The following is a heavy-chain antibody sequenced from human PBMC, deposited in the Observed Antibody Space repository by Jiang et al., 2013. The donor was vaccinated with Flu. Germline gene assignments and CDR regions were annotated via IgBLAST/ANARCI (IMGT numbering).Heavy chain of an antibody. CDR1: GGSISSYY. Sequence: GLVKPSETLSLTCTVSGGSISSYYWSWIRQPPGKGLEWIGYIYYSGSTNYNPSLKSRVTISVDTSKNQFSLKLSSVTAADTAVYYCARAQLWSYYFDYWGQGTLVTVSS. D-gene: IGHD5-18*01. V-gene: IGHV4-59*01. CDR3: ARAQLWSYYFDY. J-gene: IGHJ4*02. CDR2: IYYSGST.